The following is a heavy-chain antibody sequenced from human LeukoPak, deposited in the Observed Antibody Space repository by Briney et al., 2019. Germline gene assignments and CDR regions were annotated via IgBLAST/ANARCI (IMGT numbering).Heavy chain of an antibody. CDR1: GGTFSSYA. V-gene: IGHV1-69*06. Sequence: ASVKVSCKASGGTFSSYAISWVRQATGQGLEWMERIIPIFGTANYAQKFQGRVTITADKSTSTAYMELSSLRSEDTAVYYCARVAGWLRRSDRAFDIWGQGTMVTVSS. CDR2: IIPIFGTA. CDR3: ARVAGWLRRSDRAFDI. J-gene: IGHJ3*02. D-gene: IGHD5-12*01.